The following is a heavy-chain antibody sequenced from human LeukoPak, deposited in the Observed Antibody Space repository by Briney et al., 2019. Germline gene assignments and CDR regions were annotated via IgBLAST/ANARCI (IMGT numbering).Heavy chain of an antibody. CDR1: GGSISSGGYY. V-gene: IGHV4-31*03. J-gene: IGHJ4*02. Sequence: SETLSLTCTVSGGSISSGGYYWSWIRQHPGKGLEWIGYIYYSGSTYYNPSLKSRVTISVDTSKNQFSLKLSSVTAADTAVYYCARAPGIAVAVTFDYWGQGTLVTVSS. CDR2: IYYSGST. D-gene: IGHD6-19*01. CDR3: ARAPGIAVAVTFDY.